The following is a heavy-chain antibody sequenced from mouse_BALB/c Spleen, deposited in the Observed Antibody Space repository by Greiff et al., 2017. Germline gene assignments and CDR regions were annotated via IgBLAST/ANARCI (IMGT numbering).Heavy chain of an antibody. CDR2: IDPANGNT. V-gene: IGHV14-3*02. CDR1: GFSIKDTY. J-gene: IGHJ3*01. CDR3: ARSTMITTWFAY. Sequence: EVQLQQSGAELVKPGASVKLSCTASGFSIKDTYMHWVKQRPEQGLEWIGRIDPANGNTKYDPKFQGKATITADTSSNTAYLQLSSLTSEDTAVYYCARSTMITTWFAYWGQGTLVTVSA. D-gene: IGHD2-4*01.